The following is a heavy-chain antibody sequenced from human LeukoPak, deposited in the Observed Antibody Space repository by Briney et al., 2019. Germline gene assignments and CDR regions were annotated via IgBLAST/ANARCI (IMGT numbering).Heavy chain of an antibody. V-gene: IGHV3-21*01. D-gene: IGHD7-27*01. J-gene: IGHJ4*02. Sequence: GGSLRLSCAPSGXHHPGYSVNWVPQAPGKGHEWVSSISSSSSDIYYAVSLKGRFTISRNNGTNSVYLRMNCLRGERTAVYFCARDAWGSRFYCGQRIVVTVSS. CDR2: ISSSSSDI. CDR3: ARDAWGSRFY. CDR1: GXHHPGYS.